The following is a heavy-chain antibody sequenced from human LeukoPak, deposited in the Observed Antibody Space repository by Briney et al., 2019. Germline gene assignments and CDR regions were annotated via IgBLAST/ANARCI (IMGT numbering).Heavy chain of an antibody. J-gene: IGHJ3*02. V-gene: IGHV6-1*01. CDR2: TYYRSKWYS. Sequence: SQTLSLTCAISGDSVSSNSTACNWIRQSPSRGLEWLGRTYYRSKWYSDYAVSVKSRITINPDTPKNQFSLQLNSVTPEDTAVYYCARGGQGDGYSADEAFDMWGQGTMVTVSS. D-gene: IGHD5-24*01. CDR1: GDSVSSNSTA. CDR3: ARGGQGDGYSADEAFDM.